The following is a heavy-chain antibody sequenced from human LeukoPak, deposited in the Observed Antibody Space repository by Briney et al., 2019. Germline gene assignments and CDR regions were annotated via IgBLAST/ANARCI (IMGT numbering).Heavy chain of an antibody. J-gene: IGHJ4*02. CDR1: GGSISSYY. Sequence: PSETLSLTCTVSGGSISSYYWSWIRQPPGKGLEWIWYINYSGSTNYNPSLKSRVTISVDTSKNQFSLKLSSVTAADTAVYYCARGVSYCSTTSCFFPRWGQGTLVTVSS. V-gene: IGHV4-59*01. CDR2: INYSGST. D-gene: IGHD2-2*01. CDR3: ARGVSYCSTTSCFFPR.